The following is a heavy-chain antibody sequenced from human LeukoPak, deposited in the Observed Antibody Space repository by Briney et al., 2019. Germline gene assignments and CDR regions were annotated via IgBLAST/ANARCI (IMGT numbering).Heavy chain of an antibody. Sequence: SQTLSLTCSVSGGFISTGNYYWSWIRQPAGEALQWIGRVYASGSTNYNPSLESRVTITVDTSKNQFSLNLYSVTAADTAVYYCARDWGPSAATPYYFDYWGQGVLVTVP. CDR3: ARDWGPSAATPYYFDY. D-gene: IGHD6-25*01. CDR1: GGFISTGNYY. CDR2: VYASGST. V-gene: IGHV4-61*02. J-gene: IGHJ4*02.